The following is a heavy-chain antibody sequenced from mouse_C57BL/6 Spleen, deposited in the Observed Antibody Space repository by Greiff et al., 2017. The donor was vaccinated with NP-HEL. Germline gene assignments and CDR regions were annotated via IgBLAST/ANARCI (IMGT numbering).Heavy chain of an antibody. CDR2: INPNNGGT. D-gene: IGHD2-2*01. V-gene: IGHV1-26*01. J-gene: IGHJ1*03. CDR1: GYTFTDYY. Sequence: EVQLQQSGPELVKPGASVKISCKASGYTFTDYYMNWVKQSHGKSLEWIGDINPNNGGTSYNQKFKGKATLTVDKSSSTAYMELRSLTSEDSAVYYCARPEGLRRYWYFDVWGTGTTVTVSS. CDR3: ARPEGLRRYWYFDV.